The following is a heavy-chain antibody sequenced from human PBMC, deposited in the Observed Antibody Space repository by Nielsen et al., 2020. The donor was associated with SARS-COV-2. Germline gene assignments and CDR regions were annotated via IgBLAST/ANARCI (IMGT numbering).Heavy chain of an antibody. CDR2: IFYGGGI. J-gene: IGHJ6*02. CDR3: ARGTTMVRGVIIVIPNYYYYYGMDV. CDR1: GGSISSRNW. Sequence: GSLRLSCAVSGGSISSRNWWSWVRQPPGKGLEWIGEIFYGGGINYNPSLKSRVTISVDASKNQFSLKVTSVTAADTAVYYCARGTTMVRGVIIVIPNYYYYYGMDVWGQGTTVTVSS. D-gene: IGHD3-10*01. V-gene: IGHV4-4*02.